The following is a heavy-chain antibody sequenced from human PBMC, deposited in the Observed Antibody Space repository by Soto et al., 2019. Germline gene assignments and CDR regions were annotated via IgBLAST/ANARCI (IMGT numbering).Heavy chain of an antibody. CDR2: IYHSGST. V-gene: IGHV4-30-2*01. D-gene: IGHD2-8*01. J-gene: IGHJ4*02. CDR1: GGSISSGGYS. Sequence: QLQLQESGSGLVKPSQTLSLTCAVSGGSISSGGYSWSWIRQPPGKGLEWIGYIYHSGSTYYNPSLKSRVTISVDRSKNQFSLKPSSVTAADTAVYYCASLMTLEDYFDYWGQGTLVTVSS. CDR3: ASLMTLEDYFDY.